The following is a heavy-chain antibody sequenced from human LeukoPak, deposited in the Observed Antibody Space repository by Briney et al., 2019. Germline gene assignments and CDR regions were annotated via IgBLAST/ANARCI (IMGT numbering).Heavy chain of an antibody. D-gene: IGHD3-10*01. CDR2: IYYSGST. CDR3: ARRRVPNYYGSGSLFGGYYGMGV. Sequence: SETLSLTCTVSGGSISSYYWSWIRQPPGKGLEWIGYIYYSGSTNYNPSLKSRVTISVDTSKNQFSLKLSSVTAADTAVYYCARRRVPNYYGSGSLFGGYYGMGVWGQGTTVTVSS. V-gene: IGHV4-59*08. J-gene: IGHJ6*02. CDR1: GGSISSYY.